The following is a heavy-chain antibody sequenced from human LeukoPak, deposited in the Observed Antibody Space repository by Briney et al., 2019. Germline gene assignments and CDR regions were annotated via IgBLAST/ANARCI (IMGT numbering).Heavy chain of an antibody. D-gene: IGHD3-3*01. J-gene: IGHJ5*02. CDR1: GGSISSSNW. Sequence: PSETLSLTCAVSGGSISSSNWWSWVRQPPGKGLEWIGEIYHSGSTNHTPSLKSRVTISVDTSKNQFSLQLSSVTAADTAVYYCAREAIFGVVIPWGQGTLVTVSS. V-gene: IGHV4-4*02. CDR2: IYHSGST. CDR3: AREAIFGVVIP.